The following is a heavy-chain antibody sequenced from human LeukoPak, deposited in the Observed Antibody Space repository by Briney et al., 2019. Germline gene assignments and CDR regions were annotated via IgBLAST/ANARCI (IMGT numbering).Heavy chain of an antibody. V-gene: IGHV3-15*01. Sequence: KPGESLRLSCAAPGFTLSNVWMSWVRQAPGKGLEWVGRIKRRSDGGTTDFPAPVKGRFSISRDDSANTLYLQMNSLNSEDTAVYYCTTSRLNRASGEYWGAFHIWGQGTMVTVSS. CDR2: IKRRSDGGTT. J-gene: IGHJ3*02. D-gene: IGHD2-8*02. CDR1: GFTLSNVW. CDR3: TTSRLNRASGEYWGAFHI.